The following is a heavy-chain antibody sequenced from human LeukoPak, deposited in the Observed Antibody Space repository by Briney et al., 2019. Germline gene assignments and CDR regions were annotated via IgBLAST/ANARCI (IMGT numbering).Heavy chain of an antibody. Sequence: PSETLSLTCAVYGGSFSGYYWSWIRQPPGKGLEWIGEINHSGSTNYNPSLKSRVTISVDTSKNQFSLKLSSVTAADTAVYYCARGSRQIVVVILGYWGQGTLVTVSS. CDR3: ARGSRQIVVVILGY. V-gene: IGHV4-34*01. CDR1: GGSFSGYY. D-gene: IGHD2-21*01. J-gene: IGHJ4*02. CDR2: INHSGST.